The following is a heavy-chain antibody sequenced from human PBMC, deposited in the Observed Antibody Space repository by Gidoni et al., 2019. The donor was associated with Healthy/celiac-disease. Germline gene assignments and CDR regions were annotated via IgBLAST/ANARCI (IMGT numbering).Heavy chain of an antibody. V-gene: IGHV4-59*01. CDR2: IYYSGST. D-gene: IGHD6-13*01. CDR3: ARERAAAATGWFDP. J-gene: IGHJ5*02. CDR1: GGSISRYY. Sequence: QVQLQESGPGLVTPSEPLSLTCTVPGGSISRYYWRWIRQPPGKGLEWIGYIYYSGSTNYNPSLKSRVTISVDTSKNQFSLKRSSVTAADTAVYYCARERAAAATGWFDPWGQGTLVTVSS.